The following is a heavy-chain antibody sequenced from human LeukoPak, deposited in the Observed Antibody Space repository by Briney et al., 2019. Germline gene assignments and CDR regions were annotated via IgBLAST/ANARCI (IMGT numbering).Heavy chain of an antibody. V-gene: IGHV4-59*12. J-gene: IGHJ4*02. CDR2: IYYSGST. Sequence: PSETLSLTCTVSGGSISSYYWSRIRQPPGKGLEWIGYIYYSGSTNYNPSLKSRVTISVDTSKNQFSLKLSSVTAADTAVYYCARGMVFGDWGQGTLVTVSS. D-gene: IGHD3/OR15-3a*01. CDR1: GGSISSYY. CDR3: ARGMVFGD.